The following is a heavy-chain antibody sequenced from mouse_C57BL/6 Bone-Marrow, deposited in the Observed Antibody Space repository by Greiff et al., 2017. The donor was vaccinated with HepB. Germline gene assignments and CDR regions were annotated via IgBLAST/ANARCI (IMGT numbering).Heavy chain of an antibody. CDR1: GYSITSGYY. J-gene: IGHJ4*01. CDR2: ISYDGSN. V-gene: IGHV3-6*01. D-gene: IGHD1-1*01. CDR3: ARDHDYGSSFYAMDY. Sequence: VQLKESGPGLVKPSQSLSLTCSVTGYSITSGYYWNWIRQFPGNKLEWMGYISYDGSNNYNPSLKNRISITRDTSKNQFFLKLNSVTTEDTATYYCARDHDYGSSFYAMDYWGQGTSVTVSS.